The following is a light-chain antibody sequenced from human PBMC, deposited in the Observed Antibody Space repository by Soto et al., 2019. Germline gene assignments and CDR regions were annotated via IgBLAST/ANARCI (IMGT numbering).Light chain of an antibody. CDR2: ASR. Sequence: QSVLTQPPSVSGAPGQRVTVSCTGGSSNIGAGYDVHWYQQLPGTAPKLLVYASRHRPSGVPDRFSGSRSGTSASLAITGLQTQDEGDYYCQSYDTTLSGWVFGGGTQLTVL. CDR3: QSYDTTLSGWV. J-gene: IGLJ3*02. CDR1: SSNIGAGYD. V-gene: IGLV1-40*01.